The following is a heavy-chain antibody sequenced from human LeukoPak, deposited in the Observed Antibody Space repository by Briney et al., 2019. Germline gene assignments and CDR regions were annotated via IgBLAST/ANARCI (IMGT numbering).Heavy chain of an antibody. CDR2: ITWDGGST. J-gene: IGHJ4*02. D-gene: IGHD5-24*01. V-gene: IGHV3-43D*03. CDR3: ATSRRGYNAVFDY. Sequence: PGGSLRLSCAASGLTFDDYAMTWVRQAPGKGLEWVSLITWDGGSTYYADSVKGRFTISRDSSKKSLYLQMSSLRGEDTALYYCATSRRGYNAVFDYWGQGTQVTVSS. CDR1: GLTFDDYA.